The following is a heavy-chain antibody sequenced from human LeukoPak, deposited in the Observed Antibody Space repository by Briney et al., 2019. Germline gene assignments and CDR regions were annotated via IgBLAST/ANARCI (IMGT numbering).Heavy chain of an antibody. V-gene: IGHV3-23*01. J-gene: IGHJ4*02. D-gene: IGHD6-13*01. CDR3: AKVPKGTPPIAPLDY. Sequence: GGSLRLSCAASGFTFNTYAMSWVRQAPGKGLEWVSAISGSGGSTYYADSVKGRFTISRDNSKNTLYLQIHSLRAEDTAVYYCAKVPKGTPPIAPLDYWGQGTLVTVSS. CDR1: GFTFNTYA. CDR2: ISGSGGST.